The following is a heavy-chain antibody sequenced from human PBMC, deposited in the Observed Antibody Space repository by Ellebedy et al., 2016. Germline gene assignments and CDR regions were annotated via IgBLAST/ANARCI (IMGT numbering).Heavy chain of an antibody. D-gene: IGHD5-18*01. CDR1: GYTLTELS. V-gene: IGHV1-24*01. CDR2: FDPEDGET. CDR3: ATAGGYSYGGGGDAFDI. Sequence: ASVKVSXXVSGYTLTELSMHWVRQAPGKGLEWMGGFDPEDGETIYAQKFQGRVTMTEDTSTDTAYMELSSLRSEDTAVYYCATAGGYSYGGGGDAFDIWGQGTMVTVSS. J-gene: IGHJ3*02.